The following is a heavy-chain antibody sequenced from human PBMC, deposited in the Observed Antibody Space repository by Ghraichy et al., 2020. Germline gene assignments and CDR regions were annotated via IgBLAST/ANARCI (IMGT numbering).Heavy chain of an antibody. CDR2: ISSSSTTI. J-gene: IGHJ4*02. D-gene: IGHD1-26*01. V-gene: IGHV3-48*02. Sequence: GGSLRLSCAASGFTFSNYNMNWVRQAPGKGLEWVSYISSSSTTIYYADSVKGRFTIFRDNAKNSLFLQMSSLRDEDTAVYYCARDLTVGAIESLDYWGPGSLVTVSS. CDR3: ARDLTVGAIESLDY. CDR1: GFTFSNYN.